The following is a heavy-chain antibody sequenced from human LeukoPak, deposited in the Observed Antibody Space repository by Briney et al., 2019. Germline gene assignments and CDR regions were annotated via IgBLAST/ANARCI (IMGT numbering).Heavy chain of an antibody. J-gene: IGHJ3*02. D-gene: IGHD2-2*01. CDR3: AREREGIVIVPPARGAFDI. CDR2: IYPSGST. CDR1: DGSISNYY. V-gene: IGHV4-4*07. Sequence: SETLSLTCSVSDGSISNYYWSWIRQPAGKELEWIGRIYPSGSTNYKPSLKSRVTMSIGKSKNQFSLKLSSVTAADTAVYYCAREREGIVIVPPARGAFDIWGQGTMVTVSS.